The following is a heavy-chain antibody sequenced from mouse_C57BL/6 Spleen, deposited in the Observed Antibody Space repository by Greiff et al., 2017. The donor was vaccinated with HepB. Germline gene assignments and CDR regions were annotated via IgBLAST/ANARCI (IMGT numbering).Heavy chain of an antibody. V-gene: IGHV1-82*01. D-gene: IGHD1-1*01. CDR1: GYAFSSSW. Sequence: VQLQQSGPELVKPGASVKISCKASGYAFSSSWMNWVKQGPGKGLEWIGRIYPGDGDTNYNGKFKGKATLTADKSSSTAYMQLSSLTSEDSAVYFCANYYGSFYWYFDVWGTGTTVTVSS. CDR2: IYPGDGDT. J-gene: IGHJ1*03. CDR3: ANYYGSFYWYFDV.